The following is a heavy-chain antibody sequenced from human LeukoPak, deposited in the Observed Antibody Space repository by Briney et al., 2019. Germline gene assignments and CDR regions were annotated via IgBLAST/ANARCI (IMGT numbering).Heavy chain of an antibody. Sequence: GASVKVSCKASGYTFTGYYMHWVRQAPRQGLEWMGWINPNSGGTNYAQKFQGRVTMTRDTSISTAYMELSRLRSDDTAAYYCARGGKRVGATLLYYWGQGTLVTVSS. CDR1: GYTFTGYY. CDR3: ARGGKRVGATLLYY. CDR2: INPNSGGT. J-gene: IGHJ4*02. D-gene: IGHD1-26*01. V-gene: IGHV1-2*02.